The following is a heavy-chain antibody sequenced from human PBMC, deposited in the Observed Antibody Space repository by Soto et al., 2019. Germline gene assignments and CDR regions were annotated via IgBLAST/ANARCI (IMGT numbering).Heavy chain of an antibody. CDR1: GYTLTELS. V-gene: IGHV1-24*01. CDR2: FDAEDGAA. CDR3: ATDLFPEYADAWVTFRPADY. D-gene: IGHD3-16*02. J-gene: IGHJ4*02. Sequence: ASVKVSCKVSGYTLTELSMHWVRQAPGKGLEWMGVFDAEDGAASYAQNFQGRVTMTVDTSTDTAYMEVTSLRSEDTAVYYCATDLFPEYADAWVTFRPADYWGEGTQVTVCS.